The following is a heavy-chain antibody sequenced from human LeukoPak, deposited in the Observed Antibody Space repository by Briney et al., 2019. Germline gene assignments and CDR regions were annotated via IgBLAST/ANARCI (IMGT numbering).Heavy chain of an antibody. V-gene: IGHV7-4-1*02. J-gene: IGHJ6*03. CDR1: GYTFTSYA. CDR3: ARGPGGRRGYYPLEDSYYYYYMDV. Sequence: ASVKVSCKASGYTFTSYAMNWVRQAPGQGLEWMGWINTNTGNPTYAQGFTGRFVFSLDTSVSTAYLQISSLKADDTAVYYCARGPGGRRGYYPLEDSYYYYYMDVWGKGTTVTVSS. CDR2: INTNTGNP. D-gene: IGHD3-22*01.